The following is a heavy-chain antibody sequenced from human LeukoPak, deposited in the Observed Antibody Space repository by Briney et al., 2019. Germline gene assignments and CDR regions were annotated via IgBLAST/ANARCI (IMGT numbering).Heavy chain of an antibody. D-gene: IGHD3-10*01. CDR3: ARSYYYGSGSPWGYYYYGMDV. Sequence: GASVKVSCKASGYTFTSYAMHWVRQAPGQRLEWMGWINAGNGNTKYSQKFQGRVTITRDTSASTAYMELSSLRSEDTAVYYCARSYYYGSGSPWGYYYYGMDVWDKGTTVTVSS. J-gene: IGHJ6*04. CDR1: GYTFTSYA. V-gene: IGHV1-3*01. CDR2: INAGNGNT.